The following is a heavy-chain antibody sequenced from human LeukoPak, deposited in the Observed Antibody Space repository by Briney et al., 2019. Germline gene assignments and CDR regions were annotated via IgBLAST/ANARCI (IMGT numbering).Heavy chain of an antibody. CDR2: ISYDGSNK. Sequence: GGSLRLSCAASGFTFSNYAMHWVRQAPGKGLEWVAIISYDGSNKYSADSVKGRFTISRDNPKNTLYLQMNSLRAEDTAVYYCAKDTSRLVVNAPLDYWGQGTLVTVSS. CDR3: AKDTSRLVVNAPLDY. CDR1: GFTFSNYA. J-gene: IGHJ4*02. V-gene: IGHV3-30*18. D-gene: IGHD2-8*02.